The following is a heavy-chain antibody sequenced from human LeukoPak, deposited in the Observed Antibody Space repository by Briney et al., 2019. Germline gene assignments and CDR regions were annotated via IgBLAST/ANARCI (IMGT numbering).Heavy chain of an antibody. V-gene: IGHV3-23*01. D-gene: IGHD6-6*01. Sequence: GGSLRLSCAASGSTFSSYAMSWVRQAPGKGLEWVSAISGSGGSTYYADSVKGRFTISRDNSKNTLYLQMNSLRAEDTAVYYCAKDPVEGTGPSSYYYYYGMDVWGQGTTVTVSS. CDR3: AKDPVEGTGPSSYYYYYGMDV. CDR1: GSTFSSYA. J-gene: IGHJ6*02. CDR2: ISGSGGST.